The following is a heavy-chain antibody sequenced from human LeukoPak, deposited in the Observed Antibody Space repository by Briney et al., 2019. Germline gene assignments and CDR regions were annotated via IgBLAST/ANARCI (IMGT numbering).Heavy chain of an antibody. Sequence: GGSLRLSCAASGFTFSSYSMNWVRQAPGKGLEWVSSISSSSSYKYYADSVKGRFTISRDNAKNSLYLQMNSLRAEDTALYYCAKDTCSSTSCSNDYWGQGTLVTVSS. D-gene: IGHD2-2*01. CDR3: AKDTCSSTSCSNDY. CDR2: ISSSSSYK. CDR1: GFTFSSYS. V-gene: IGHV3-21*04. J-gene: IGHJ4*02.